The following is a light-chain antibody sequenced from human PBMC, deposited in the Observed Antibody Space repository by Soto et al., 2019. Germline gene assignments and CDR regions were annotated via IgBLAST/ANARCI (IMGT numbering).Light chain of an antibody. V-gene: IGLV1-40*01. CDR2: NSN. CDR3: QSYDTTLSGSTYV. CDR1: SSNIGAGYD. Sequence: QAVVTQPPSVSGAPGQRVTISCTGSSSNIGAGYDVHWYQQVPGTAPRLLIYNSNNRPSGVPDRFSGSKSGTSASLAITGLQAEDEGDYYCQSYDTTLSGSTYVFGTGTKLTVL. J-gene: IGLJ1*01.